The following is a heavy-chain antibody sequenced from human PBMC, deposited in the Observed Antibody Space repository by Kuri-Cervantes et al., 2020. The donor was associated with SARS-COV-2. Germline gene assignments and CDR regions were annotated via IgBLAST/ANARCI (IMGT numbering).Heavy chain of an antibody. CDR1: GGSISSYY. D-gene: IGHD3-22*01. V-gene: IGHV4-34*01. J-gene: IGHJ5*02. Sequence: SETLSLTCTVSGGSISSYYWSWIRQPPGKGLEWIGEINHSGSTNYNPSLKSRVTISVDTSKNQFSLKLSSVTAADTAVYYCALVAVYYDGSGYYYWFDPWGQGTLVTVSS. CDR2: INHSGST. CDR3: ALVAVYYDGSGYYYWFDP.